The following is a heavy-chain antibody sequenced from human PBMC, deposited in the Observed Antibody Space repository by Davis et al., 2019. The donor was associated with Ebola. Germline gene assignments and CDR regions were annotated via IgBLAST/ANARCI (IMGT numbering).Heavy chain of an antibody. CDR1: GFTFTNAW. J-gene: IGHJ4*02. Sequence: GESLKISCAASGFTFTNAWMSWVRQAPGKGLGWVSYISSSGSTIYYADAVKGRFTISRDNAKNSLYLQMNSLRAEDTAVDYCARGTYCSGGSCYNDYWGQGTLVTVSS. CDR3: ARGTYCSGGSCYNDY. D-gene: IGHD2-15*01. CDR2: ISSSGSTI. V-gene: IGHV3-11*04.